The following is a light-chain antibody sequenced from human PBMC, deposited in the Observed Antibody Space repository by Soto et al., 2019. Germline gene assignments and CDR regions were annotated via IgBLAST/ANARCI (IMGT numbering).Light chain of an antibody. J-gene: IGKJ1*01. V-gene: IGKV3-11*01. Sequence: EIVLTQSPATLSLSTGERATLSCRASQSVISYLAWYQQKPGQAPRLLIYDASNRATGIPARFSGSGSGTAFTLTISSLEPEDFAVYYCQQRSNWPPWTFGQGTKVDIK. CDR2: DAS. CDR3: QQRSNWPPWT. CDR1: QSVISY.